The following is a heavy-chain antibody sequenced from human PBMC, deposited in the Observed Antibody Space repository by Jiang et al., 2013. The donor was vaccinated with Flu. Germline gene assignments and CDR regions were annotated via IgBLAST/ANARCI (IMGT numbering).Heavy chain of an antibody. CDR2: IIPILGIA. CDR1: GGTFSSYA. V-gene: IGHV1-69*04. CDR3: ARGDGSSWYPYYFDY. Sequence: SGAEVKKPGSSVKVSCKASGGTFSSYAISWVRQAPGQGLEWMGRIIPILGIANYAQKFQGRVTITADKSTSTAYMELSSLRSEDTAVYYCARGDGSSWYPYYFDYWGQGTLVTVSS. J-gene: IGHJ4*02. D-gene: IGHD6-13*01.